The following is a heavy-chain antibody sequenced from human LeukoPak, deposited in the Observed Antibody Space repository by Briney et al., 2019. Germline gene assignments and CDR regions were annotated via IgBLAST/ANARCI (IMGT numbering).Heavy chain of an antibody. CDR1: GGSISSGTYY. V-gene: IGHV4-61*02. Sequence: SETLSLTCTVSGGSISSGTYYWSWIRQPAGKGLEWIGRIYTSGSTNYNPFLKSRVTISVDTSKNQFSLKLSSVTAADTAVYYCARTAMATGSYFDYWGQGTLVTVSS. CDR2: IYTSGST. J-gene: IGHJ4*02. CDR3: ARTAMATGSYFDY. D-gene: IGHD5-18*01.